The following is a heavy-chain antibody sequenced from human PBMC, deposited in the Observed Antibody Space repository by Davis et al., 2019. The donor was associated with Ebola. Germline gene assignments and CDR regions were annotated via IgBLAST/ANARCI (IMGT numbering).Heavy chain of an antibody. CDR1: GGSFSGYY. CDR3: AKRGTDSSGYLVVAEYFQH. V-gene: IGHV4-34*01. D-gene: IGHD3-22*01. Sequence: GSLRLSCAVYGGSFSGYYWSWIRQPPGKVLEWIGEIKHSGSTNYNTSLKSRVTISVDRSKNQFSLKLTSVTAADTAVYYCAKRGTDSSGYLVVAEYFQHWGQGTLVTVSS. CDR2: IKHSGST. J-gene: IGHJ1*01.